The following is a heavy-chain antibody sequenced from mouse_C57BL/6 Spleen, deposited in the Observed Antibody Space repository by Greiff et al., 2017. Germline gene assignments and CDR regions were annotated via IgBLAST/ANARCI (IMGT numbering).Heavy chain of an antibody. CDR3: AWHYCRLYFDV. CDR2: IYPRGGST. Sequence: VQLQQSDAELVKPGASVKISCKVSGYTFTDYTIHWMKQRPEQGLEWIGYIYPRGGSTKYNEKFKGKATLTADKSSSTAYMQLNSLTSEDSAVYVCAWHYCRLYFDVWGTGTTVTVAS. CDR1: GYTFTDYT. D-gene: IGHD1-1*01. V-gene: IGHV1-78*01. J-gene: IGHJ1*03.